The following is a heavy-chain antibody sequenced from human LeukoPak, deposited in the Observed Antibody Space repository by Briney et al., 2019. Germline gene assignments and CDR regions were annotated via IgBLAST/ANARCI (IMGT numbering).Heavy chain of an antibody. CDR3: ARMSRTPLGYCSSTSCYRSAFDI. V-gene: IGHV1-69*13. CDR2: IIPIFGTA. J-gene: IGHJ3*02. Sequence: ASVKVSCKASGGTFSSYAISWVRQAPGQGLEWMGGIIPIFGTANYAQKFQGRVTITADESTSTAYMELSSLRSEDTAVYYCARMSRTPLGYCSSTSCYRSAFDIWGQGTMVTVSS. CDR1: GGTFSSYA. D-gene: IGHD2-2*02.